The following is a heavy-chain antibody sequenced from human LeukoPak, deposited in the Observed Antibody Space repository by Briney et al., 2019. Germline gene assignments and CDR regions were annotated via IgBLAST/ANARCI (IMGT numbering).Heavy chain of an antibody. D-gene: IGHD6-13*01. CDR1: GGSFSGYY. V-gene: IGHV4-34*01. J-gene: IGHJ6*03. CDR3: ARVQRAAAVKYYYYYYYMDV. Sequence: SETLSLTCAVYGGSFSGYYWSWIRQPPGKGLEWIGEINHSGSTNYNPSLKSRVTISVDTSKNQFSLKLSSVTAADTAVYYCARVQRAAAVKYYYYYYYMDVWGKGTTVTVSS. CDR2: INHSGST.